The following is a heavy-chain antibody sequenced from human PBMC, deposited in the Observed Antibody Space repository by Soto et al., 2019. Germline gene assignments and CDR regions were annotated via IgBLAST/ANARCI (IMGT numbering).Heavy chain of an antibody. CDR2: IKQDGSEK. CDR1: GFTFSSYW. J-gene: IGHJ4*02. V-gene: IGHV3-7*01. CDR3: ARANYDFWSGYNDY. D-gene: IGHD3-3*01. Sequence: GGSLRLSCAASGFTFSSYWMSWVRQAPGKGLEWVANIKQDGSEKYYVDSVKGRFTISRDNAKNSLYLQMNSLRAEDTAVYYCARANYDFWSGYNDYWGQGTLVTVSS.